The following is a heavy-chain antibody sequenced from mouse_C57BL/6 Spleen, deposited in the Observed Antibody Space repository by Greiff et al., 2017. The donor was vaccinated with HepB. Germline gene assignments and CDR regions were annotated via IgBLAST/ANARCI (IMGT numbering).Heavy chain of an antibody. V-gene: IGHV1-82*01. CDR1: GYAFSSSW. CDR3: ARGELTLASSSYEFAY. J-gene: IGHJ3*01. Sequence: QVQLKQSGPELVKPGASVKISCKASGYAFSSSWMNWVKQRPGKGLEWIGRIYPGDGDTNYNGKFQGKATLTADKPSSTAYMQLSSLTSEDSAVYFCARGELTLASSSYEFAYWGQGTLVTVSA. D-gene: IGHD3-2*02. CDR2: IYPGDGDT.